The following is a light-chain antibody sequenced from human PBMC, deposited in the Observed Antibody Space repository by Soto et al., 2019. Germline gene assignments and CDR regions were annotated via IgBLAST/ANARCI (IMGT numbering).Light chain of an antibody. J-gene: IGKJ5*01. Sequence: EIVLTQSPATLSLSPGERATLSCRASQSVNSDLAWYQHKPGQAPRLLIYDASDRATGIPARFSGSGSGTDFTLTISDLEPEDFAVYYCQQRSSWPPITFGQGTRLEI. CDR3: QQRSSWPPIT. CDR2: DAS. V-gene: IGKV3-11*01. CDR1: QSVNSD.